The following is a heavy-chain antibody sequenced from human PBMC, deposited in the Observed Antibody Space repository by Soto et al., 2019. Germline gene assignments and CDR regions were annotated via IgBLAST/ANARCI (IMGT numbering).Heavy chain of an antibody. D-gene: IGHD4-17*01. CDR2: ISSSSSYI. CDR3: ASEVVIIRSSAFDI. J-gene: IGHJ3*02. V-gene: IGHV3-21*01. CDR1: GFTFSSYS. Sequence: PGGSLRLSCTASGFTFSSYSMNWVRHAPGKGLEWVSSISSSSSYIYYADSVKGRFTISRDNAKNSLYLQMNSLRAEDTAVYYCASEVVIIRSSAFDIWGQGTMVTVSS.